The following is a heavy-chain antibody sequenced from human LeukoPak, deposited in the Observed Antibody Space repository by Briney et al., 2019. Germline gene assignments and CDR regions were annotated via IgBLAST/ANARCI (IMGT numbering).Heavy chain of an antibody. CDR1: GCTFISYA. CDR3: ARAGQLGPEFWPNMDV. D-gene: IGHD6-6*01. J-gene: IGHJ6*03. V-gene: IGHV1-69*05. CDR2: IIPIFGTA. Sequence: ASVKVSFKASGCTFISYAISWVRQAPGQGLEWMGGIIPIFGTANYAQKFQGRVTITTDESTSTAYMELSSLRSEDTAVYYCARAGQLGPEFWPNMDVWGKGTTVTVPS.